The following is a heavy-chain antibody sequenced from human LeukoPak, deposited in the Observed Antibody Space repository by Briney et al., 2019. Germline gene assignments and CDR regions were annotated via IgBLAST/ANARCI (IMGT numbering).Heavy chain of an antibody. CDR2: ISSSSSYI. CDR1: GFTFSGYG. Sequence: PGGSLRLSCAASGFTFSGYGMNWVRQAPGKGLEWVSSISSSSSYIYYADSVKGRFTISRDNAKNSVYLQMNSLRAEDTAVYYCASEGLDNWGQGTLVTISS. J-gene: IGHJ4*02. CDR3: ASEGLDN. V-gene: IGHV3-21*01.